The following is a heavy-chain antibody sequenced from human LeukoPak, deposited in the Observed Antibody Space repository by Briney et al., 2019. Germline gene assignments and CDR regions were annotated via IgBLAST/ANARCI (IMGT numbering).Heavy chain of an antibody. CDR2: IYTSGST. D-gene: IGHD6-13*01. Sequence: PSETLSLTCTVSGGSISSGSYYWSWIRQPAGKGLEWIGRIYTSGSTNYNPSLKSRVTMSVDTSKNQFSLKLSSVTAADTAVYYCARAAGTRDYYYYYMDVWGKGTTVTISS. V-gene: IGHV4-61*02. CDR1: GGSISSGSYY. J-gene: IGHJ6*03. CDR3: ARAAGTRDYYYYYMDV.